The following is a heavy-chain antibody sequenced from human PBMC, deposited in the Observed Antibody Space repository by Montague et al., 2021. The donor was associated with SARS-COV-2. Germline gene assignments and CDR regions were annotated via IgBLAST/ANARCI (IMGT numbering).Heavy chain of an antibody. V-gene: IGHV3-11*01. Sequence: SLSLSLSASGFLFSDYYMTWIRQAPGKGLEWVSHISGSGSKTYYADSVKGRFTISRDTANNSVYLQMNFLGAEDTAVHYCARDQGGYGTFDIWGQGTMVTVSS. CDR2: ISGSGSKT. CDR1: GFLFSDYY. J-gene: IGHJ3*02. CDR3: ARDQGGYGTFDI. D-gene: IGHD5-12*01.